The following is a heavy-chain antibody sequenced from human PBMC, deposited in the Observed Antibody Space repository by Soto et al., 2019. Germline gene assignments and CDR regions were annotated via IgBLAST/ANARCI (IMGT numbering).Heavy chain of an antibody. CDR2: ISSSSAYI. V-gene: IGHV3-21*01. CDR3: ARDSSSSSLDV. J-gene: IGHJ6*02. D-gene: IGHD6-6*01. Sequence: ESGGGLVKPGGSLRLSCAASGFSFSIYSMNWVRQAPGKGLEWVSSISSSSAYIYYADSVKGRFTISRDNAKNSLYLQMNSLRAEDTAVYYCARDSSSSSLDVWGQGTTVTVSS. CDR1: GFSFSIYS.